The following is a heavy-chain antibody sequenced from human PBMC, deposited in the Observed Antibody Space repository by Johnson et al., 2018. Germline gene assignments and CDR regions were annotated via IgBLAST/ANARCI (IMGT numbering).Heavy chain of an antibody. V-gene: IGHV3-30*18. CDR1: GFTFSSYG. CDR2: ISSDGSEK. D-gene: IGHD3-22*01. CDR3: ANAVGGSGYTNFFDY. J-gene: IGHJ4*02. Sequence: QVQLQESGGGVVQPGESLRLSCVASGFTFSSYGMHWVRQPPAKGLEWVAFISSDGSEKHYASSVEGRFTISGDISKNTLDRQMNSRRDEATAVYHCANAVGGSGYTNFFDYWGQGALVTGSS.